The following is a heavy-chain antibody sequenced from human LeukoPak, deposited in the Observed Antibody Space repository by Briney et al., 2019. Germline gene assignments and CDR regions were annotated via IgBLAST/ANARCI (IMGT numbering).Heavy chain of an antibody. CDR3: ARDQEAFDY. CDR2: IYPRDGST. CDR1: GYTFTSYY. Sequence: ASVKVSCKASGYTFTSYYMHWVRQAPGQGLEWMGMIYPRDGSTSYAQKFQGRVTVTRDTSTSTVHMELSGLRSEDTAVYYCARDQEAFDYWGQGALVTVSS. V-gene: IGHV1-46*01. J-gene: IGHJ4*02.